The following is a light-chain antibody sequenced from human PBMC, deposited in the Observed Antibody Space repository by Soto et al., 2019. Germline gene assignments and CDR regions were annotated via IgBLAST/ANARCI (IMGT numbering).Light chain of an antibody. CDR1: QGISTW. V-gene: IGKV1D-16*01. J-gene: IGKJ4*01. Sequence: DIQITQSPSSLSSSVLARFTITCRASQGISTWLAWYQQKPEKAPKTLIFDEYNLQSGVPSRFSGSGSGTDFTLTISSVQPEDFATYYCQQYKSYPLTFGGGTRWIS. CDR2: DEY. CDR3: QQYKSYPLT.